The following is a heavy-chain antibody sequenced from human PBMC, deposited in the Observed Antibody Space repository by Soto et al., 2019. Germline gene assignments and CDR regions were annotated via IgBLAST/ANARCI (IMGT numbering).Heavy chain of an antibody. CDR1: GLTLSRYW. V-gene: IGHV3-7*04. CDR2: IKEDGGKT. Sequence: EVQLVESGGGLVQPGGSLRLSCVASGLTLSRYWMSWVRQAPGKGLEWVANIKEDGGKTSYVDSVKGRFTISRDNAKKSVYLQMNSLRVEDTVVYYCSRDYYGPGPDWGQGTLVIVSS. J-gene: IGHJ4*02. D-gene: IGHD3-22*01. CDR3: SRDYYGPGPD.